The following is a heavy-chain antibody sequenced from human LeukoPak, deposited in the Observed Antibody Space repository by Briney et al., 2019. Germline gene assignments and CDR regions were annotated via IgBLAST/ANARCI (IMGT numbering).Heavy chain of an antibody. D-gene: IGHD2-15*01. V-gene: IGHV3-23*01. CDR3: AKGGCRGTCNPLAY. Sequence: GGSLRLSCAASGFTFSGSGMSWVRQAPGKGREWISSSGDSDGSTYYADSLKGRFTISRDNSKNTLYLQMTNLRAEDTAVYYCAKGGCRGTCNPLAYWGQGALVTVSP. CDR1: GFTFSGSG. CDR2: SGDSDGST. J-gene: IGHJ4*02.